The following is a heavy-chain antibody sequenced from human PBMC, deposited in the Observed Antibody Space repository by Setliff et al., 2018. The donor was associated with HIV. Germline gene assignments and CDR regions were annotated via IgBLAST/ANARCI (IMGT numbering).Heavy chain of an antibody. CDR1: GYTLTTYG. D-gene: IGHD1-26*01. CDR2: LNTETGNS. J-gene: IGHJ4*02. Sequence: ASVKVSCKASGYTLTTYGISWARQAPGQGLQWMGWLNTETGNSMYAQGFTGRFVFSLDTSVSTAFLQINSLKAEDTAMYYCARVGSYWSTFDYWGQGALVTVS. CDR3: ARVGSYWSTFDY. V-gene: IGHV7-4-1*02.